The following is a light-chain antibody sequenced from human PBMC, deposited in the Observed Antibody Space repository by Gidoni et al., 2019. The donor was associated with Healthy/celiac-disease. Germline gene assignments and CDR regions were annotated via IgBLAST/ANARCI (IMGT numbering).Light chain of an antibody. CDR3: QSADSSGTYVV. CDR1: ALPKQY. J-gene: IGLJ2*01. V-gene: IGLV3-25*02. CDR2: TDS. Sequence: SYELTQPPSVSVSPGQTARITCSGDALPKQYAYWYQQKPGQAPVLVIYTDSERLSGIPERFSGSSSGTTVTLTISGVQAEDEADYYCQSADSSGTYVVFGGGTKLTVL.